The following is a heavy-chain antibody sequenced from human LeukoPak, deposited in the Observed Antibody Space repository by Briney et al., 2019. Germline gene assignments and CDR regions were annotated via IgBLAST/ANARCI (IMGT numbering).Heavy chain of an antibody. CDR3: ARQPQHEAYFDY. CDR2: IKADASEE. CDR1: GFTFDRFW. Sequence: GGSLRLSCVASGFTFDRFWMSWVRQAPGKGLEWVANIKADASEEKYLDSVKGRFKISRDNAEDSLFLQMNSLRAEDTAVYYRARQPQHEAYFDYWGQGTLVTVSS. V-gene: IGHV3-7*01. J-gene: IGHJ4*02.